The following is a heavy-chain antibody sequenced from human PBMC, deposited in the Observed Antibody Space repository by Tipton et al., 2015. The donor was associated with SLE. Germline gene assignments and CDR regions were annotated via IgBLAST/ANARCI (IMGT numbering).Heavy chain of an antibody. V-gene: IGHV3-30*02. CDR3: ARGSEYNLY. Sequence: SLRLSCSGYGFSFGDYAMSWFRQAPGKGLEWVAFIRYDGSVEDYADSVKGRFTISRDNAKNSLYLQMNSLRAEDTAVYYCARGSEYNLYWGQGTLVTVSS. CDR2: IRYDGSVE. CDR1: GFSFGDYA. J-gene: IGHJ4*02. D-gene: IGHD1-1*01.